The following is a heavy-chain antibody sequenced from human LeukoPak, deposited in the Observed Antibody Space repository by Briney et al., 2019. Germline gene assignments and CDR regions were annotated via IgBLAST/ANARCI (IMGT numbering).Heavy chain of an antibody. V-gene: IGHV4-30-2*01. CDR1: GGSISSGGYS. CDR3: ARSSGVHSYFDY. CDR2: IYHSGST. D-gene: IGHD6-6*01. Sequence: SQTLSLTCAVSGGSISSGGYSWSWIRQPPGKGLEWIGYIYHSGSTYYNPSLKSRVTISVDRSKNQFSLKLSSVTAADTAVYYCARSSGVHSYFDYWGQGTLVTVSS. J-gene: IGHJ4*02.